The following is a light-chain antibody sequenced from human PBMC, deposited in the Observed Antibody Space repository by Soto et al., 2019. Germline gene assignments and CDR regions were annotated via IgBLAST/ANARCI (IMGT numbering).Light chain of an antibody. Sequence: LSGSPVKPESISCRSSQSLLHSTGDAFLFGSLPKPGQSPQLLIYQVATRVSVLPDRFSDSGSGTDFRLEISRVETDDVGVYYCMQSTQPPPTCAHGRRLEI. J-gene: IGKJ5*01. CDR2: QVA. CDR1: QSLLHSTGDAF. V-gene: IGKV2D-29*02. CDR3: MQSTQPPPT.